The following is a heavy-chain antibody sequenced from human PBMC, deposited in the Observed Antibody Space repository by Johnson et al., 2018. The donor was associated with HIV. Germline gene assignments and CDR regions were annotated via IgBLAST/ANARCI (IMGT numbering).Heavy chain of an antibody. CDR3: TRAHLRFYALVEYHLSPGAYDI. D-gene: IGHD2-2*01. J-gene: IGHJ3*02. Sequence: VQLVESGGGLVQPGGSLRLSCAASGLTVSNYYMTWVRQSPGKGLEWVSVIYSGGSTYYADSVKGRFTISRDDSKSVAYLQMSSLKIEDTAVYYCTRAHLRFYALVEYHLSPGAYDIWGQGTMVTVSS. CDR1: GLTVSNYY. V-gene: IGHV3-66*01. CDR2: IYSGGST.